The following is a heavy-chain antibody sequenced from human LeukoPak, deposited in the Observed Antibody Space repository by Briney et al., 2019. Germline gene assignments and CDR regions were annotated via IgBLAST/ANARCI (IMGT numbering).Heavy chain of an antibody. J-gene: IGHJ6*02. V-gene: IGHV3-64*01. CDR3: ARVGVNDMITFGGVIPYYGMDV. CDR2: ISSNGGST. D-gene: IGHD3-16*02. CDR1: GFTFSSYA. Sequence: GGSLRLSCAASGFTFSSYAMHWVRQAPGKGLEYVSAISSNGGSTYYANSVKGRFTISRDNSKNTLYLQMGSLRAEDMAVYYCARVGVNDMITFGGVIPYYGMDVWGQGTTVTVSS.